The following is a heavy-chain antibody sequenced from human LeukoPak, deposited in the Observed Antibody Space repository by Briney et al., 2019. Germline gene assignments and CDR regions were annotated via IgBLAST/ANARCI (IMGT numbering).Heavy chain of an antibody. Sequence: PGGSLRLSCAASGFTFSSYGMHWVRQAPGKGLEWVAVISYDGSNKYYADSVKGRFTISRDNSKNTLYLQMNSLRAEDTAVYYCANQSRTTETTAGPLEFFVDYWGQGTLVTVSS. CDR3: ANQSRTTETTAGPLEFFVDY. D-gene: IGHD4-11*01. J-gene: IGHJ4*02. CDR2: ISYDGSNK. CDR1: GFTFSSYG. V-gene: IGHV3-30*18.